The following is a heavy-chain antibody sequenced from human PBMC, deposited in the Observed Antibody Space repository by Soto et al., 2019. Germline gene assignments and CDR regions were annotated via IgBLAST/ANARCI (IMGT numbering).Heavy chain of an antibody. CDR3: ASKMGYDFWSGLGPWGGSHDAFDI. CDR1: GGSISSYY. CDR2: IYYSGST. D-gene: IGHD3-3*01. J-gene: IGHJ3*02. Sequence: SETLSLTCTVSGGSISSYYWSWIRQPPGKGLEWNGYIYYSGSTNYNPSLKCRVTISVDTSKNQFSLKLSSVTAADTAVYYCASKMGYDFWSGLGPWGGSHDAFDIWGQGTMVTVSS. V-gene: IGHV4-59*01.